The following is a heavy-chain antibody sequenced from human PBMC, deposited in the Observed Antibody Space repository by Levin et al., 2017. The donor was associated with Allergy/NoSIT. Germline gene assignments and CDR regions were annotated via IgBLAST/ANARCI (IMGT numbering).Heavy chain of an antibody. V-gene: IGHV3-23*01. D-gene: IGHD2-21*01. CDR1: GFTFRDYA. Sequence: GGSLRLSCAGSGFTFRDYAMTWVRQAPGKGLEWVSTIGGYSISTYYADSVKGRFTISRDNSKNTLYLQLNSLRVDDTAVYYCTNDVYQDGGGNYEYYGMDVWGQGTTVTVSS. CDR2: IGGYSIST. J-gene: IGHJ6*02. CDR3: TNDVYQDGGGNYEYYGMDV.